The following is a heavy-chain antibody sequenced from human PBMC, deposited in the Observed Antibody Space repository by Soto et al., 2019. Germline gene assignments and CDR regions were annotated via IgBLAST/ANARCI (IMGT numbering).Heavy chain of an antibody. CDR3: ARDCTSSSCQAYYYYMDV. D-gene: IGHD2-2*01. V-gene: IGHV1-69*08. CDR1: GGTFSSYT. J-gene: IGHJ6*03. Sequence: QAQLVQSGAEVKKPGSSVKVSCKASGGTFSSYTISWVRQAPGQGLEWMGRIIPILGIANYAQKFQGRVTITADTSTSTAYMELSSLRSEDTAVYYCARDCTSSSCQAYYYYMDVWGKWTTVTVSS. CDR2: IIPILGIA.